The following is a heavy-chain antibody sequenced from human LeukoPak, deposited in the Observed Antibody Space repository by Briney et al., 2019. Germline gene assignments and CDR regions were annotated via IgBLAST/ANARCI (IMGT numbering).Heavy chain of an antibody. CDR2: IYYSGST. V-gene: IGHV4-59*08. Sequence: SQTLSLTCTVSGGPMSSYYWSWIRQPPGKGLEWIGYIYYSGSTNYNPSLKSRVTISVDTSKNQFSLKLSSVTAADTAVYYCARSSGTLNWVDYWGQGTLVTVSS. D-gene: IGHD6-25*01. J-gene: IGHJ4*02. CDR3: ARSSGTLNWVDY. CDR1: GGPMSSYY.